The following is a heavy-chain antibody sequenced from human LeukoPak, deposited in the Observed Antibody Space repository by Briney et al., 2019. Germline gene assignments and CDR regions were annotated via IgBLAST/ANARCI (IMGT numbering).Heavy chain of an antibody. J-gene: IGHJ4*02. Sequence: PGGSLRLSCTASGFTFTSHWMHWVRQVPGKGLVWVSRINDDGSDTNYADSVKGRFTISRDNAKNTLYLQMNSLRVEDTAVYYCARVRVYGSGSSDYWGQGTLVTVSS. CDR1: GFTFTSHW. D-gene: IGHD3-10*01. CDR2: INDDGSDT. CDR3: ARVRVYGSGSSDY. V-gene: IGHV3-74*01.